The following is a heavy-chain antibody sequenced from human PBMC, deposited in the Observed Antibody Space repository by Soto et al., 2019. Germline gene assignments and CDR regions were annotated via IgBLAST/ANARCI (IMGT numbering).Heavy chain of an antibody. CDR2: ISSSSSYI. D-gene: IGHD3-22*01. CDR1: GFTFSSYS. J-gene: IGHJ3*02. Sequence: EVQLVESGGGLVKPGGSLSLSCAASGFTFSSYSMNWVRQAPGKGLEWVSSISSSSSYIYYADSVKGRFTISRDNAKNSLYLQMNSLRAEDTAVYYCARGYHYYDSSGYDKWDAFDIWGQGTMVTVSS. CDR3: ARGYHYYDSSGYDKWDAFDI. V-gene: IGHV3-21*01.